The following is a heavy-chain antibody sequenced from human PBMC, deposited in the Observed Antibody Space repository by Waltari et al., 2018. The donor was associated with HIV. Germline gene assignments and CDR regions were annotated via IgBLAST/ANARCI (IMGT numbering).Heavy chain of an antibody. CDR1: GYTFTSYA. CDR3: ARDGSRDGYNYLLDY. CDR2: INAGNGNT. J-gene: IGHJ4*02. D-gene: IGHD5-12*01. Sequence: QVQLVQSGAEVKKPGASVKVSCKASGYTFTSYAMHWVRQAPGQRLEWMGWINAGNGNTKYSQKFQGRVTITRDTSASTAYMELSSLRSEDTAVYYCARDGSRDGYNYLLDYWGQGTLVTVSS. V-gene: IGHV1-3*01.